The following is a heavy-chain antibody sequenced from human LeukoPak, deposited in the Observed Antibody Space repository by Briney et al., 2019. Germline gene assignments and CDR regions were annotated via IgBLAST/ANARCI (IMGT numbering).Heavy chain of an antibody. CDR2: ISGSGGST. CDR1: GFTFSIYW. CDR3: AKANMVRGVTLKFDY. Sequence: PGGSLRLSCAASGFTFSIYWMSWVRQPPGKGLEWVSAISGSGGSTYYADSVKGRFTISRDNSKNTLYLQMNSLRAEDTAVYYCAKANMVRGVTLKFDYWGQGTLVTVSS. J-gene: IGHJ4*02. D-gene: IGHD3-10*01. V-gene: IGHV3-23*01.